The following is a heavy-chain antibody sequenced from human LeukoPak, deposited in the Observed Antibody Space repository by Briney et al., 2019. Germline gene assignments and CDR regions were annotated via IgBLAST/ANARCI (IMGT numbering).Heavy chain of an antibody. Sequence: ASVKVSCKVSGYTLTELSMHWVRQAPGKGLEWMGGFDPEDGETIYAQKFQGRVTMTEDTSTDTAYMDLRSLRSDDTAVYYCARDRYSGSYYMDVWGKGTTVTVSS. D-gene: IGHD1-26*01. CDR2: FDPEDGET. J-gene: IGHJ6*03. CDR3: ARDRYSGSYYMDV. V-gene: IGHV1-24*01. CDR1: GYTLTELS.